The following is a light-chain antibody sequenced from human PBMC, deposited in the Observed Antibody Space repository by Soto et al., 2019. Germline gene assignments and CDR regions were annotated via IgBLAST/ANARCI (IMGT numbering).Light chain of an antibody. CDR1: QSVSGY. CDR2: ADS. V-gene: IGKV3-11*01. J-gene: IGKJ5*01. CDR3: QQRSSWPPTIT. Sequence: EIMLTQSPATLSLSPGETATLSCRAIQSVSGYIGWYQQKPGQAPRLLIYADSNRATGIPARFSGSGSGTDFTLTISSLEPEDFSVYYCQQRSSWPPTITFGQGTRLEI.